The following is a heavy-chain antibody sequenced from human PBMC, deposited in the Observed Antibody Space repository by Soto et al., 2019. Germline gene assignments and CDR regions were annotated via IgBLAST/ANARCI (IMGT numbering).Heavy chain of an antibody. Sequence: PGGSLRLSCAASGFTFSSYGMHWVRQAPGKGLEWVAVISYDGSNKYYADSVKGRFTISRDNSKNTLYLQMNSLRAEDTAVYYCAKTGQQWLGHDAFDIWGQGTMVTVS. CDR3: AKTGQQWLGHDAFDI. D-gene: IGHD6-19*01. CDR2: ISYDGSNK. V-gene: IGHV3-30*18. J-gene: IGHJ3*02. CDR1: GFTFSSYG.